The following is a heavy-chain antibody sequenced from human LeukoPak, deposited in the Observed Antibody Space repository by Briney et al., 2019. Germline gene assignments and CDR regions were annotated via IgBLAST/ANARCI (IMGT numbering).Heavy chain of an antibody. D-gene: IGHD1-26*01. CDR3: ARRRGSSAHFDY. CDR2: INPNSGGT. CDR1: GYTFTGYY. V-gene: IGHV1-2*02. J-gene: IGHJ4*02. Sequence: ASVKVSCKASGYTFTGYYMHWVRQAPGQGLEWMGWINPNSGGTNYAQKFQGRVTMTRDTSISTAYMELSRLRSDDTAVYYCARRRGSSAHFDYWGQGTLVTVSS.